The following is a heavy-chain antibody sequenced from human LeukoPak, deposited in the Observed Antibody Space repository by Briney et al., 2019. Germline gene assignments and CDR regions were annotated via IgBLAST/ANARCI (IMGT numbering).Heavy chain of an antibody. CDR1: GYTFTSYG. V-gene: IGHV1-18*01. CDR2: ISAYNGNT. J-gene: IGHJ3*02. D-gene: IGHD3-3*01. CDR3: ARGIQNYDFWGGYYSPHDAFDI. Sequence: GASVKVSCKASGYTFTSYGISWVRQAPGQGLEWMGWISAYNGNTNYAQKLQGRVTMTTGTSTSTAYMELRSLRSDDTAVYYCARGIQNYDFWGGYYSPHDAFDIWGQGTMVTVSS.